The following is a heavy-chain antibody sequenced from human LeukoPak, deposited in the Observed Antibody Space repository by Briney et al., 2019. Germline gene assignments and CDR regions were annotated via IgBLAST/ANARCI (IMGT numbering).Heavy chain of an antibody. CDR2: IIPIFGIA. CDR1: GGTFSSYA. J-gene: IGHJ4*02. Sequence: SVKVSCKASGGTFSSYAISWVRQAPGQGLEWMGGIIPIFGIANYAQKFQGKVTITADESTSTVYMELRSLRSEDTAVYYCARGWDYDSGGRPTAYVYWGQGTLVTVSS. D-gene: IGHD3-22*01. V-gene: IGHV1-69*13. CDR3: ARGWDYDSGGRPTAYVY.